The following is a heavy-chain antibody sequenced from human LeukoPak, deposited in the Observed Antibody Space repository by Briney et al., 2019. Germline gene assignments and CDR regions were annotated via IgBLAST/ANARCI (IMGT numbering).Heavy chain of an antibody. V-gene: IGHV3-30-3*01. CDR1: GFTFSSYA. CDR3: AKGYRYFDWLLLDY. Sequence: GGSLRLSCAASGFTFSSYAMHWVRQAPGKGLEWVAVISYDGSNKYYADSVKGRFTISRDNSKNTLYLQMNSLRAEDTAVYYCAKGYRYFDWLLLDYWGQGTLVTVSS. J-gene: IGHJ4*02. CDR2: ISYDGSNK. D-gene: IGHD3-9*01.